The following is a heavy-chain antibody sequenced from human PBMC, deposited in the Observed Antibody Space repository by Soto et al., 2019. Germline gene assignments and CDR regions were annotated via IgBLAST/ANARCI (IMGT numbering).Heavy chain of an antibody. D-gene: IGHD2-15*01. Sequence: SETLSLTCAVYGGSFSGYYWSWIRQPPGKGLEWIGEINHSGSTNYNPSLKSRVTISVDTSKNQFSLKLSSVTAADTAVYYCARILKRIAYPTEFGYWGQGTLVTVSS. V-gene: IGHV4-34*01. CDR1: GGSFSGYY. CDR2: INHSGST. CDR3: ARILKRIAYPTEFGY. J-gene: IGHJ4*02.